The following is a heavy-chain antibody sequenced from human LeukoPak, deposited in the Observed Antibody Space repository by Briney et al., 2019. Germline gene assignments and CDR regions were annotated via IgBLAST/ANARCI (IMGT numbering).Heavy chain of an antibody. D-gene: IGHD2-15*01. V-gene: IGHV4-59*01. CDR1: GGSISSYY. J-gene: IGHJ4*02. Sequence: SETLSLTCTVSGGSISSYYWSWIRQPPGKGLEWIGYIYCSGSTNYNPSLKSRVTISVDTSKNQFSLKLSSVTAADTAVYYCAREGGGYCSGGSCYVFDYWGQGTLVTVSS. CDR3: AREGGGYCSGGSCYVFDY. CDR2: IYCSGST.